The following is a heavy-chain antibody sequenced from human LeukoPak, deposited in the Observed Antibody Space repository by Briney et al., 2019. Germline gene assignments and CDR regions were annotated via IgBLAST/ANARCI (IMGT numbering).Heavy chain of an antibody. J-gene: IGHJ4*02. CDR2: ISGSGGST. V-gene: IGHV3-23*01. D-gene: IGHD1-20*01. CDR1: AFTFRSYA. Sequence: PGGSLRLSCAASAFTFRSYATSWVRPAGGKGLEWVSAISGSGGSTYYADSVNGRFTISRDNSKNTLYLQMSSLRAEDTAVYYCAKPKDNSLYCFDYWGQGTLVTVSS. CDR3: AKPKDNSLYCFDY.